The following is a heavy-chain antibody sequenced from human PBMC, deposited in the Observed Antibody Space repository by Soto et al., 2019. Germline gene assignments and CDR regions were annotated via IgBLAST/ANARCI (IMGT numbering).Heavy chain of an antibody. J-gene: IGHJ6*02. CDR3: ARWGILRYFEWSYRPGASYGMDA. V-gene: IGHV4-34*01. CDR1: GGSFSGYY. D-gene: IGHD3-9*01. CDR2: IKHSGST. Sequence: XETLSLPCAVCGGSFSGYYWSGIRQPPGKGLEWIGEIKHSGSTNYNPSLKSRVTISVDTSKNQFSLKLSSVTAADTAVYYCARWGILRYFEWSYRPGASYGMDAWGQGTTVTVSS.